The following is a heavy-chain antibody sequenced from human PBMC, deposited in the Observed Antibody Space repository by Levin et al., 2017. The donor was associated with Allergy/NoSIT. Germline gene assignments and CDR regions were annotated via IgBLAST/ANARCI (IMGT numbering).Heavy chain of an antibody. CDR3: AREEVIDGSGVGFDI. D-gene: IGHD3-16*02. CDR2: ISGSGSRT. Sequence: GESLKISCAASGFTFSSFEMTWVRQAPGKGLECVSHISGSGSRTYYADSVKGRFTISRDNAKNSLFLQMNSLRAEDTAVYYCAREEVIDGSGVGFDIWGQGTMVTVSS. J-gene: IGHJ3*02. CDR1: GFTFSSFE. V-gene: IGHV3-48*03.